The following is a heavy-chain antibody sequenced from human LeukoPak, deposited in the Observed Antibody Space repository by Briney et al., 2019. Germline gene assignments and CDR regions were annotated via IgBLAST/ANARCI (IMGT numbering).Heavy chain of an antibody. CDR1: GFTFTSYA. Sequence: PGGSLRLSCAASGFTFTSYAMSWVRQAPGKGLEWVSAISSSGGSTYYADSVKGRFTISRDNSKNTLYLQMNSLRAEDTAVYYCAKDVGYYYDSSGYYRRTVLYDYWGQGTLVTVSS. J-gene: IGHJ4*02. CDR3: AKDVGYYYDSSGYYRRTVLYDY. D-gene: IGHD3-22*01. V-gene: IGHV3-23*01. CDR2: ISSSGGST.